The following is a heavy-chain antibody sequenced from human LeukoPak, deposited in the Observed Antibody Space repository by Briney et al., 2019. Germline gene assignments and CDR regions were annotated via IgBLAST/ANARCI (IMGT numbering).Heavy chain of an antibody. D-gene: IGHD6-13*01. CDR3: ARVGKRYYSSSWYDWFDP. CDR2: IYYSGST. V-gene: IGHV4-39*01. CDR1: GGSISSSSYY. J-gene: IGHJ5*02. Sequence: PSETLSLTCTVSGGSISSSSYYWGWIRQPPGKGLEWIGSIYYSGSTYYNPSLESRVTISVDTSKNQFSLKLSSVTAADTAVYYCARVGKRYYSSSWYDWFDPWGQGTLVTVSS.